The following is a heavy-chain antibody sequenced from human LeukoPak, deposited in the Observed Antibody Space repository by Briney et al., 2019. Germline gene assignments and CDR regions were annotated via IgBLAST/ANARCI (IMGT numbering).Heavy chain of an antibody. CDR1: GFTFRSYG. CDR2: ILYDGSNK. D-gene: IGHD3-22*01. Sequence: GRSLRLSCAASGFTFRSYGMHWVRQPPGKGLEGVAVILYDGSNKYYADSVKGRFTISRDNSKNTLYLQMNSLRAQDTAVYYCGSDPDYYDSSGPPDYWGQGTLVTVSS. CDR3: GSDPDYYDSSGPPDY. J-gene: IGHJ4*02. V-gene: IGHV3-30*03.